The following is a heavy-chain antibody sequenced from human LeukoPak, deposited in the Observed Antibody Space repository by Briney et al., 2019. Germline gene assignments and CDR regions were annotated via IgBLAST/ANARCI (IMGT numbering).Heavy chain of an antibody. J-gene: IGHJ4*02. CDR1: GFIFSSYW. Sequence: GGSLRLSCAASGFIFSSYWMTWVRQAPGKGLEWVANIKQDGNEKYYVDSVKGRFTISRDNAKNTLYLQMNSLRAEDTAVCYCAIEDYIGPVDYWGQGALVTVSS. V-gene: IGHV3-7*02. D-gene: IGHD4-11*01. CDR3: AIEDYIGPVDY. CDR2: IKQDGNEK.